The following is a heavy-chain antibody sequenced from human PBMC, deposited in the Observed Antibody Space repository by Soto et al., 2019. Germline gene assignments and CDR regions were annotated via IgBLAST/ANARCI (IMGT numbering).Heavy chain of an antibody. CDR1: GFTFSSYV. CDR2: ISGSASTT. D-gene: IGHD2-21*01. Sequence: PGGSLRLSCAASGFTFSSYVMSWVRQAPGKGLEWVSTISGSASTTYYADSVKGRFTISRDNSKNTLYLQMNSLRAEDTAVYYCAKAYSDFDYWGQGTLVTVSS. CDR3: AKAYSDFDY. V-gene: IGHV3-23*01. J-gene: IGHJ4*02.